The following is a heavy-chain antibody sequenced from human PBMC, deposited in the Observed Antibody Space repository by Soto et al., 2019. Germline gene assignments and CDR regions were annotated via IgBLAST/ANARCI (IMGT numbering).Heavy chain of an antibody. Sequence: EVQLVESGGGLVKPGGSLRLSCAASGFTFSSYSMNWVRQAPGKGLEWVSSISSGSDYIFYADSVKGRFTISRDNAKHSLFLQMNSLTSEVTAVYYCASSPVGDAFNVWGQGTVVTVSS. CDR3: ASSPVGDAFNV. CDR1: GFTFSSYS. CDR2: ISSGSDYI. J-gene: IGHJ3*01. V-gene: IGHV3-21*01.